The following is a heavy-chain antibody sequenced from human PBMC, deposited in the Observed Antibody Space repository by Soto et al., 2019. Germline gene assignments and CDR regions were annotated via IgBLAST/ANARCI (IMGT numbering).Heavy chain of an antibody. J-gene: IGHJ4*02. Sequence: ASVKVSCKASGYTFTDYYMHWVRQAPGQGLEWMGWINPNSGGTNYAQKFQGRVTMTRDTSISTAYMELSNLRSDDTAVYYCAGGGGTAAGSGRALRLSHWGQGPLVTVSS. CDR2: INPNSGGT. CDR1: GYTFTDYY. D-gene: IGHD6-13*01. CDR3: AGGGGTAAGSGRALRLSH. V-gene: IGHV1-2*02.